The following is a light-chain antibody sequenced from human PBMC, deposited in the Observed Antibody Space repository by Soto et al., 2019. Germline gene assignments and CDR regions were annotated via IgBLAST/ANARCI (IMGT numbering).Light chain of an antibody. J-gene: IGKJ5*01. CDR1: QSISNY. CDR3: QQSYGTPII. CDR2: AAS. V-gene: IGKV1-39*01. Sequence: IQMTQSPFSLSAPVGDRVTITCRASQSISNYLNWYQQRQGKAPKLLIYAASTLQSGVPSRFSGSGSGTDFTLTISSLQPEDSATYYCQQSYGTPIIFGQGTRLEIK.